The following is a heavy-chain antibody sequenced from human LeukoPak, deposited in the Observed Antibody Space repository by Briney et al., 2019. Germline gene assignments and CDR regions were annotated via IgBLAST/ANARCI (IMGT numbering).Heavy chain of an antibody. CDR2: MNPNSGNT. V-gene: IGHV1-8*01. CDR3: ARAHTDYHILTGYYEFDY. J-gene: IGHJ4*02. D-gene: IGHD3-9*01. Sequence: GASVKVSCTASGYTFTSYDINWVRQATGQGLEWMGWMNPNSGNTGYAQKFQGRVTMARNTSISTAYMELSSLRSEDTAVYYCARAHTDYHILTGYYEFDYWGQGTLVTVSS. CDR1: GYTFTSYD.